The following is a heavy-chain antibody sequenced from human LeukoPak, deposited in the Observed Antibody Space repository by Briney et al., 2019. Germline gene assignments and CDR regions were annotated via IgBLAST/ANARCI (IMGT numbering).Heavy chain of an antibody. J-gene: IGHJ3*02. CDR1: GDSISTSNSY. CDR2: IYYSGNT. V-gene: IGHV4-39*01. Sequence: SETLSLTCTVSGDSISTSNSYWGWIRQPPGKGLEWIGSIYYSGNTYYNASLKSRVTISVDTSKKQFSLKLNSVTAADTAVYYCARVGLVTIVATTYDAFDIWGQGTMVTVSS. CDR3: ARVGLVTIVATTYDAFDI. D-gene: IGHD5-12*01.